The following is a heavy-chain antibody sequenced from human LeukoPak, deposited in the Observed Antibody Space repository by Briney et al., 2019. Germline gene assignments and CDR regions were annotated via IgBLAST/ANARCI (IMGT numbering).Heavy chain of an antibody. CDR2: FDPEDGET. CDR3: ATDTRFGELFGY. D-gene: IGHD3-10*01. J-gene: IGHJ4*02. Sequence: ASVKVSCKVSGYTPTELSMHWVRQAPGKGLEWMGGFDPEDGETIYAQKFQGRVTMTEDTSTDTAYMGLSSLRSEDTAVYYCATDTRFGELFGYWGQGTLVTVSS. V-gene: IGHV1-24*01. CDR1: GYTPTELS.